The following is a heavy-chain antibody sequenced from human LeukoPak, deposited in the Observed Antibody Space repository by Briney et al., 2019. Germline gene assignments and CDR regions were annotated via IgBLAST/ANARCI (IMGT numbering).Heavy chain of an antibody. CDR1: GFTFNRYW. J-gene: IGHJ3*02. D-gene: IGHD2-15*01. CDR3: ARDSLFCSGGYCYHDI. V-gene: IGHV3-74*01. CDR2: INSDGRST. Sequence: GGSLRLSCAASGFTFNRYWMHWVRQAPGKGLVWVSRINSDGRSTSYADSVKGRFTISRDNAKNTLYLQMNSLRAEDTAVYYCARDSLFCSGGYCYHDIWGQGTMVTVSS.